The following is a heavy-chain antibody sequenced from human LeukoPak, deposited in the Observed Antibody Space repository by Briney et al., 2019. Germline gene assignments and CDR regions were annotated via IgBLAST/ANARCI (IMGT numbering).Heavy chain of an antibody. CDR3: ARDYDYFSGHNLDAFDI. CDR1: GFTFSSYS. J-gene: IGHJ3*02. Sequence: GGSLRLSCAASGFTFSSYSMNWVRQAPGKGLEWVSSISSSSSYIYYADSVKGRFTISRDNAKNSLYLQMNSLRAEDTAVYYCARDYDYFSGHNLDAFDIWGQGTTVTVSS. CDR2: ISSSSSYI. V-gene: IGHV3-21*01. D-gene: IGHD2-15*01.